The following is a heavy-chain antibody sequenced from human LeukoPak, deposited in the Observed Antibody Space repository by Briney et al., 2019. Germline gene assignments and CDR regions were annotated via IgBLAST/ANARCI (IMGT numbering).Heavy chain of an antibody. V-gene: IGHV4-59*01. Sequence: PSETLSLTCTVSGGSISSYYWSWIRQPPGKGLEWIGYIYYSGSTNYNPSLKSRVTISVDTSKNQFSLKLSSVTAADTAVYYCARDSQTARTTVISWFDPGGQETLVTVSP. D-gene: IGHD4-23*01. CDR1: GGSISSYY. CDR2: IYYSGST. CDR3: ARDSQTARTTVISWFDP. J-gene: IGHJ5*02.